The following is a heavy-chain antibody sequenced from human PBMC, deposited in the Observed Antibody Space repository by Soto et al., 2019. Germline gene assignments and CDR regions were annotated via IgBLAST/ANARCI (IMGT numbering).Heavy chain of an antibody. CDR2: ISYHGNDI. V-gene: IGHV3-30*03. CDR3: AREMATNDPSPPFDY. Sequence: PGGSLRLSCAASGFAFSTYGMHWFRQAPGKGLEWVASISYHGNDIFYADSVKGRFTISRDNSKNTLSLQIDSLRPEDAALYYCAREMATNDPSPPFDYWGQGTLVTVSS. CDR1: GFAFSTYG. J-gene: IGHJ4*02. D-gene: IGHD5-12*01.